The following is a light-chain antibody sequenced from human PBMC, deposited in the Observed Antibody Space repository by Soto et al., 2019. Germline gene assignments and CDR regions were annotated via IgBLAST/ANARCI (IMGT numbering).Light chain of an antibody. Sequence: QAVVTQEPSFSVSPGGTVTLTCGLTSGSVSASYYPSWYQQTPGQAPRTLIYNTNTRSSGVPDRFSGSILGNKAALTITGPQADDESDYYCVLYMESALIFGGGTKLTVL. CDR1: SGSVSASYY. J-gene: IGLJ2*01. V-gene: IGLV8-61*01. CDR2: NTN. CDR3: VLYMESALI.